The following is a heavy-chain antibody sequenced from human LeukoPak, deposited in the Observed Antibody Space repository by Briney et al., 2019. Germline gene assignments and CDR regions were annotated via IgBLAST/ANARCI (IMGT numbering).Heavy chain of an antibody. J-gene: IGHJ5*02. CDR3: ARDVLSENWFDP. CDR2: IYYSGST. V-gene: IGHV4-59*01. CDR1: GGSISSYY. Sequence: PSETLSLTCTVSGGSISSYYWSWIRQPPGKGLEWIGYIYYSGSTNYNPSLKSRVTISVDTSKNQFSLTLSSVTAADTAVYYCARDVLSENWFDPWGQGTLVTVSS. D-gene: IGHD2-15*01.